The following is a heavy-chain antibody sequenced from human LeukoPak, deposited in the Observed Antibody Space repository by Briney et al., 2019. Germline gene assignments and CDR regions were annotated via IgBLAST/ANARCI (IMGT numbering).Heavy chain of an antibody. CDR2: ISSSSSYI. CDR3: ARDIVATGGFSDY. Sequence: GGSLRLSCAASGFTFSSYSMNWVRQAPGKGLEWVSSISSSSSYIYYADSVKGRFTISRDNAKNTLYLQMNSLRAEDTAVYYCARDIVATGGFSDYWGQGTLVTVSS. D-gene: IGHD5-12*01. V-gene: IGHV3-21*01. CDR1: GFTFSSYS. J-gene: IGHJ4*02.